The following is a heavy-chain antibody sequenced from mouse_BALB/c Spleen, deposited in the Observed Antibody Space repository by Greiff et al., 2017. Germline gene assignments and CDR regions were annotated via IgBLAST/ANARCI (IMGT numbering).Heavy chain of an antibody. CDR2: ISSGSSTI. Sequence: EVMLVESGGGLVQPGGSRKLSCAASGFTFSSFGMHWVRQAPEKGLEWVAYISSGSSTIYYADTVKGRFTIYRDNPKNTLFLQMTSLRSEDTAMYYCARRRDGNSPFDYWGQGTTLTVSS. CDR1: GFTFSSFG. V-gene: IGHV5-17*02. CDR3: ARRRDGNSPFDY. J-gene: IGHJ2*01. D-gene: IGHD2-1*01.